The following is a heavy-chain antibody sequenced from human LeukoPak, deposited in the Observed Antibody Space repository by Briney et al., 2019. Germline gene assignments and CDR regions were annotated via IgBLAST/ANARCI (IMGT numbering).Heavy chain of an antibody. Sequence: GGSLRLSCVASGFTFSTYGMSWVRQAPGKGLEWVANINPDGSDKYYVDSAKGRFTISRDNSKNTLYLQMNSLRADDTAVYYCAKDARVYYYYIDVWGKGTTVTISS. CDR2: INPDGSDK. V-gene: IGHV3-7*01. J-gene: IGHJ6*03. CDR1: GFTFSTYG. CDR3: AKDARVYYYYIDV.